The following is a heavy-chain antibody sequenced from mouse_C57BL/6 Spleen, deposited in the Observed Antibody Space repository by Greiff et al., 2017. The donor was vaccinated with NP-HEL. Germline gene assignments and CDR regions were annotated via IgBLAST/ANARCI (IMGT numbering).Heavy chain of an antibody. CDR3: ARSTTVDRYFDV. D-gene: IGHD1-1*01. CDR1: GYTFTSYW. CDR2: IYPGSGST. V-gene: IGHV1-55*01. Sequence: VQLQQPGAELVKPGASVKMSCKASGYTFTSYWITWVKQRPGQGLEWIGDIYPGSGSTNYNEKFKSKATLTVDTASSTAYMQLSSLTSEDSAVYYGARSTTVDRYFDVWGTGTTVTVSS. J-gene: IGHJ1*03.